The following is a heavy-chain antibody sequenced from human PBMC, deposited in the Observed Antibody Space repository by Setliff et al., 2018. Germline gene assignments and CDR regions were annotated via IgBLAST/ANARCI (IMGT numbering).Heavy chain of an antibody. CDR1: GGSISSYY. J-gene: IGHJ4*02. Sequence: SETLSLTCTVSGGSISSYYWSWIRQPAGKGLEWIGHIYIGGSANYNPSLKSRVTISMDTSKNQFSLRVSSLTAADTAVYYCARSFSRREKFLLDYWGQGALVTVSS. CDR3: ARSFSRREKFLLDY. V-gene: IGHV4-4*07. CDR2: IYIGGSA.